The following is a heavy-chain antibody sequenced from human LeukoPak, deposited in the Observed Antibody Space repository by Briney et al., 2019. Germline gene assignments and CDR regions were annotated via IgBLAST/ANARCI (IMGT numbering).Heavy chain of an antibody. CDR3: AKERGRGRDSPWFDY. D-gene: IGHD1-26*01. Sequence: GGSLRLSCAASGFIVSGDFMSWVRQAPGKGLEWVSVIYSDGSTYYADSVKGRFTISRDNSKNTLDLQMTGLRAEDTAVYYCAKERGRGRDSPWFDYWGQGTLVTVSS. J-gene: IGHJ4*02. V-gene: IGHV3-53*01. CDR1: GFIVSGDF. CDR2: IYSDGST.